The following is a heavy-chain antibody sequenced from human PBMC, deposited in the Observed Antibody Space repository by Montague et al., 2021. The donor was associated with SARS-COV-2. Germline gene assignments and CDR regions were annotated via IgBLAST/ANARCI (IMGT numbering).Heavy chain of an antibody. CDR2: ISYDGSNK. Sequence: SLRLSCAASGFTFSSYALHWVRQAPGKGLEWVAVISYDGSNKYYVDSVKGRFTISRDSSKNTLYLQMNSLRAEDTAVYYCARDRPYYYGSGIPGYYGMDVWGQGTTVTVSS. J-gene: IGHJ6*02. V-gene: IGHV3-30*04. D-gene: IGHD3-10*01. CDR3: ARDRPYYYGSGIPGYYGMDV. CDR1: GFTFSSYA.